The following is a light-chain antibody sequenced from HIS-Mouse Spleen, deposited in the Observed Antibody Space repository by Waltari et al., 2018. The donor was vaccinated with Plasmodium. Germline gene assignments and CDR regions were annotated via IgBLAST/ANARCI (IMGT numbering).Light chain of an antibody. J-gene: IGKJ2*01. CDR1: QGISSY. V-gene: IGKV1-8*01. Sequence: AIRMTHSPSSLSASTRDRVTLTCRASQGISSYLAWYQQKPGKAPKLLIYAASTLQSGVPSRFSGSGSGTDFTLTISCLQSEDFATYYCQQYYSYPYTFGQGTKLEIK. CDR3: QQYYSYPYT. CDR2: AAS.